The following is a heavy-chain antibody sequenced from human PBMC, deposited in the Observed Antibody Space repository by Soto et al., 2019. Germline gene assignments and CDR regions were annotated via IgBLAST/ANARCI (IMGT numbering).Heavy chain of an antibody. V-gene: IGHV1-2*02. CDR1: GYTFTGYY. CDR3: ARGELDTAPFDT. CDR2: INPNSGNT. J-gene: IGHJ5*02. D-gene: IGHD5-18*01. Sequence: QVQLVQSGAEVKKPGASVKVSCKASGYTFTGYYMHWVRQAPGQGLEWMGWINPNSGNTKYVQKFHGRVIMSRETSIRAAYMELSRLTSDDTAVYYCARGELDTAPFDTWGQGTLVTVSS.